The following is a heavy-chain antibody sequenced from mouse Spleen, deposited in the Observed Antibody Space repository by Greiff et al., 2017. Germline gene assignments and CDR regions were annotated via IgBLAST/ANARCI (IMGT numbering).Heavy chain of an antibody. CDR1: GFNIKDDY. D-gene: IGHD1-1*01. CDR2: IDPENGDT. J-gene: IGHJ1*01. Sequence: EVKLMESGAELVRPGASVKLSCTASGFNIKDDYMHWVKQRPEQGLEWIGWIDPENGDTEYASKFQGKATITADTSSNTAYLQLSSLTSEDTAVYYCTTDYGSSYPYWYFDVWGAGTTVTVSS. CDR3: TTDYGSSYPYWYFDV. V-gene: IGHV14-4*01.